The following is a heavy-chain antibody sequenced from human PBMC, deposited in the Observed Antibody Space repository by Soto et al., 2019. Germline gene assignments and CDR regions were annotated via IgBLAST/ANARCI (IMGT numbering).Heavy chain of an antibody. CDR1: GYTFTSYY. J-gene: IGHJ5*01. V-gene: IGHV1-46*03. D-gene: IGHD6-13*01. Sequence: ASVKVSCKASGYTFTSYYMHWVRQAPGQGLEWMGIINPSGGSTSYAQKFQGRVTMTRDTSTSTVYMELSSLRSEDTAVYYCARRYSSSWSEYNWFASWGQGTLVTVSS. CDR2: INPSGGST. CDR3: ARRYSSSWSEYNWFAS.